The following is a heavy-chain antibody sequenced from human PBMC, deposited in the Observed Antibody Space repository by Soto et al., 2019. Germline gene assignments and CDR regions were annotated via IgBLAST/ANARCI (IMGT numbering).Heavy chain of an antibody. Sequence: ASVKVSCKASGYTFTSYAMHWVRQAPGQRLEWMGWINAGNGNTKYSQKFQGRVTITRDTSASTAYIELSSLRSEDTAVYYCARTYGSGKFSAFDIWGQGTMVTVSS. J-gene: IGHJ3*02. D-gene: IGHD3-10*01. CDR1: GYTFTSYA. CDR3: ARTYGSGKFSAFDI. CDR2: INAGNGNT. V-gene: IGHV1-3*01.